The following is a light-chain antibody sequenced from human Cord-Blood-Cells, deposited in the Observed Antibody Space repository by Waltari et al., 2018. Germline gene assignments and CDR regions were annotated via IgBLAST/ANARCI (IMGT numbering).Light chain of an antibody. Sequence: EIVMTQSPATLSGSPGERATLSCRTSQSVSSNLAWYQQKPGQAPRLLIYGASTRATGIPARFSGSGSGTEFTLTISSLLSEDFAVYYCQQYNNWPPLTFGGGTKVEIK. CDR2: GAS. V-gene: IGKV3-15*01. CDR3: QQYNNWPPLT. J-gene: IGKJ4*01. CDR1: QSVSSN.